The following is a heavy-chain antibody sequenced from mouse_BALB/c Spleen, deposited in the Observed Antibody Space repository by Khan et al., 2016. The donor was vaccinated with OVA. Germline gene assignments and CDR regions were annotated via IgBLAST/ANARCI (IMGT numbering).Heavy chain of an antibody. J-gene: IGHJ3*01. D-gene: IGHD4-1*01. Sequence: VQLKESGPELVEPGASVKMSCKASGYTFSNYVIHWMKQKPGQGLEWIAYINPYNAGTRYNEKFKGKATLTSDISSTTAYMELHSLTSEDSAVYYCAREASSWDFSFLYWGQGTLVTVSA. V-gene: IGHV1S136*01. CDR3: AREASSWDFSFLY. CDR2: INPYNAGT. CDR1: GYTFSNYV.